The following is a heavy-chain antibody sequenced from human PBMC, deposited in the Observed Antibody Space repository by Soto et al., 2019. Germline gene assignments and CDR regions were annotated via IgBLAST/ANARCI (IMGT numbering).Heavy chain of an antibody. J-gene: IGHJ5*02. V-gene: IGHV4-59*01. Sequence: SETLSLTCTVSGGSISSYYWSWIRQPPGKGLEWIGYIYYSGSTNYNPSLKSRVTISVDTSKNQFSLKLSSVTAADTAVYYCARDFWSGYNNWFDPWGQGTLVSVSS. CDR3: ARDFWSGYNNWFDP. CDR1: GGSISSYY. CDR2: IYYSGST. D-gene: IGHD3-3*01.